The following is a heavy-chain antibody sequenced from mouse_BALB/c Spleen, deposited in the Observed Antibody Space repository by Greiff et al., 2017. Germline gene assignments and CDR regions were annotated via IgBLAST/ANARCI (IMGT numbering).Heavy chain of an antibody. CDR3: ARFGNYYFDY. V-gene: IGHV1-77*01. Sequence: QVQLQQSGAELARPGASVKLSCKASGYTFTDYYINWVKQRTGQGLEWIGEIYPGSGNTYYNEKFKGKATLTADKSSSTAYMQLSSLTSEDSAVYFCARFGNYYFDYWGQGTTLTVSS. J-gene: IGHJ2*01. D-gene: IGHD2-1*01. CDR2: IYPGSGNT. CDR1: GYTFTDYY.